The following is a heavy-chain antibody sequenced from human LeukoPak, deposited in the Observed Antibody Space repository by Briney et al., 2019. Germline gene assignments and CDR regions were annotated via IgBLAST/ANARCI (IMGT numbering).Heavy chain of an antibody. CDR2: ISSSGNTV. J-gene: IGHJ6*04. CDR3: TKETPQMDV. CDR1: GFTFSSYE. D-gene: IGHD2-15*01. Sequence: PGGSLRLSCAASGFTFSSYEMNWVRQARGQGLEWVAYISSSGNTVHYAGSVKGRFTISRDNAKNSLYLQMNRLRAEDTAVYYCTKETPQMDVWGKGTTVTVSS. V-gene: IGHV3-48*03.